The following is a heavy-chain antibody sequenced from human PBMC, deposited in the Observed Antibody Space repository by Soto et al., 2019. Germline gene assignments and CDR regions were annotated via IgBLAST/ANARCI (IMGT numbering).Heavy chain of an antibody. CDR1: NGSISSRSSY. D-gene: IGHD4-17*01. CDR3: GGQDYGAKGYYFEN. CDR2: IYYIGNT. Sequence: QLQLQESGSGLVKPSETLSLTCIVSNGSISSRSSYWGWIRQTPGKGLEWIGSIYYIGNTYYNPSLKSRVTISTDTSKTQFSLKMKSVTAADTAVYFCGGQDYGAKGYYFENWGQGALVTVSS. V-gene: IGHV4-39*01. J-gene: IGHJ4*02.